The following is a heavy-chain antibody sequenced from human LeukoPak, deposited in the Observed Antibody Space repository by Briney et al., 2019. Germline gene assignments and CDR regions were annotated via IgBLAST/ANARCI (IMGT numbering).Heavy chain of an antibody. CDR3: ARDEPGYSSGWYSRGFDP. V-gene: IGHV1-69*06. Sequence: SVKVSCKASGYTFTSYGISWVRQAPGQGLEWMGGIIPIFGTANYAQKFQGRVTITADKSTSTAYMELSSLRSEDTAVYYCARDEPGYSSGWYSRGFDPWGQGTLVTVSS. CDR2: IIPIFGTA. D-gene: IGHD6-19*01. J-gene: IGHJ5*02. CDR1: GYTFTSYG.